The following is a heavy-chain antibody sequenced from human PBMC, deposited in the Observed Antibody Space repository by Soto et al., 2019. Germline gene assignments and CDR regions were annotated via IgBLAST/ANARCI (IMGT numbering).Heavy chain of an antibody. CDR1: GFTLSSKT. CDR2: ISGSGGST. J-gene: IGHJ4*02. V-gene: IGHV3-23*01. Sequence: GRSLRLSCVASGFTLSSKTMSCDRQPPGKGLEWVSAISGSGGSTYYADSVKGRFTISRDNSKNTLYLQMNSLRAEDTAVYYCAKALLIGRYYYGQPAPADYWGQGTLVTVSS. CDR3: AKALLIGRYYYGQPAPADY. D-gene: IGHD3-10*01.